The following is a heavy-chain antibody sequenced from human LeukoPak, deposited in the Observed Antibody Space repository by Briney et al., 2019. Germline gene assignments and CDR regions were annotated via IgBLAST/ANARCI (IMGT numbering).Heavy chain of an antibody. V-gene: IGHV1-2*02. CDR3: ARLNYYDSSYFDY. Sequence: ASVKVSCKASGYTFTGYYMHWVRQAPGQGLEWMGWINPNSGGTNYAQKFQGRVTMTRDTSISTAYMELSRLRSDDTAVYYCARLNYYDSSYFDYWGQGTLVTVSS. CDR1: GYTFTGYY. D-gene: IGHD3-22*01. J-gene: IGHJ4*02. CDR2: INPNSGGT.